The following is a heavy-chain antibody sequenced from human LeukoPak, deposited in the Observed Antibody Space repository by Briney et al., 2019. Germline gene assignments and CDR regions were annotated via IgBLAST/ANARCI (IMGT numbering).Heavy chain of an antibody. CDR1: GASFTGYY. Sequence: SETLSLTCDVYGASFTGYYWSWIRQSPGKGLEWIGEMNQRGSMNYNPSLKSRVTISVDRSKNQFSLKLSSVTAADTAVYYCARVSRSGSYFGAFEIWGQGTMVTVSS. CDR2: MNQRGSM. CDR3: ARVSRSGSYFGAFEI. J-gene: IGHJ3*02. V-gene: IGHV4-34*01. D-gene: IGHD1-26*01.